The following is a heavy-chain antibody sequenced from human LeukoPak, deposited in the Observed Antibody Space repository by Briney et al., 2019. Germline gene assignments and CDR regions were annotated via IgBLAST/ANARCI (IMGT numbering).Heavy chain of an antibody. CDR1: GGSISSYY. V-gene: IGHV4-4*07. CDR3: ARDNYTGSSSWEVWFDP. CDR2: IYTSGST. J-gene: IGHJ5*02. Sequence: PSETLSLTCTVSGGSISSYYWSWIRQPAGKGLEWIGRIYTSGSTNYNPSLKSRVTMSVDTSKNQFSLKLSSVTAADTAVYYCARDNYTGSSSWEVWFDPWGQGTLVTVSS. D-gene: IGHD6-6*01.